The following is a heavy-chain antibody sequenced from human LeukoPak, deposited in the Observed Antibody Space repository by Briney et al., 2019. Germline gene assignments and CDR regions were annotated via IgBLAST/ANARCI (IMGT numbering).Heavy chain of an antibody. V-gene: IGHV1-24*01. D-gene: IGHD1-26*01. J-gene: IGHJ3*02. Sequence: ASVKVSCKVSGYTLTELSMHWVRQAPGKGLEGMGGFDPEDGETIYAQKFQGRVTMTEDTSTDTAYMELSSLRSEDTAVYYCATDPWGVGAHSAFDIWGQGTMVTVSS. CDR3: ATDPWGVGAHSAFDI. CDR1: GYTLTELS. CDR2: FDPEDGET.